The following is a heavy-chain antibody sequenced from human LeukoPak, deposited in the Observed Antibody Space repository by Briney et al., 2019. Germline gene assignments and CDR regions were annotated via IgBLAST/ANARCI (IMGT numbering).Heavy chain of an antibody. CDR1: GYTFTGYY. CDR2: INPNSGGT. J-gene: IGHJ5*02. V-gene: IGHV1-2*02. Sequence: ASVKVSCKASGYTFTGYYMHWVRQAPGQGLEWMGWINPNSGGTNYAQKFQGRVTMTRDTSISTAYMELSSLRSDDTAVYYCARDTVTRGGWFDPWGQGTLVTVSS. CDR3: ARDTVTRGGWFDP. D-gene: IGHD4-17*01.